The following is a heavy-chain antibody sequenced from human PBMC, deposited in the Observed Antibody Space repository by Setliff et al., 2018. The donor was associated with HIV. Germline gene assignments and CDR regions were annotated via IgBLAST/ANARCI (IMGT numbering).Heavy chain of an antibody. D-gene: IGHD6-13*01. CDR3: ARGSPGYRNFYYYMDV. CDR1: GGSFSGYS. CDR2: ITHSGST. Sequence: SETLSLTCVVSGGSFSGYSWNWIRQPPGKGLEWIGEITHSGSTNYNPSLKSRVTISVDTANNQFSLRLTSVTAADTAVYYCARGSPGYRNFYYYMDVWDKGTTVTV. V-gene: IGHV4-34*01. J-gene: IGHJ6*03.